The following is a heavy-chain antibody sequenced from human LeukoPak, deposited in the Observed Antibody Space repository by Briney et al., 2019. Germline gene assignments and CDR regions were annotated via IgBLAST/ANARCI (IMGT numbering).Heavy chain of an antibody. Sequence: SETLSLTCTVSGGSISSSNYSWSWIRQPPGKGLEWIGYIYHSGSTYYNPSLKSRVTISVDRSKNQFSLKLSSVTAADTAVYYCARGGYDYGDYGLDYWGQGTLVTVSS. V-gene: IGHV4-30-2*01. CDR1: GGSISSSNYS. J-gene: IGHJ4*02. CDR3: ARGGYDYGDYGLDY. D-gene: IGHD4-17*01. CDR2: IYHSGST.